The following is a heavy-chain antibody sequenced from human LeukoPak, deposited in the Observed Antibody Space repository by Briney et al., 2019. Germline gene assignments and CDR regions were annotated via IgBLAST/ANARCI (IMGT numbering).Heavy chain of an antibody. V-gene: IGHV3-30*02. CDR3: AKDARITMIVVVRGARPYYFDY. Sequence: GGSLRLSCAASGFTFSSYGMHWVRQAPGKGLEWVAFIRYDGSNKYYADSVKGRFTISRDNSKNMLYLQMNSLRAEDTAVYYCAKDARITMIVVVRGARPYYFDYWGQGTLVTVSS. D-gene: IGHD3-22*01. CDR1: GFTFSSYG. J-gene: IGHJ4*02. CDR2: IRYDGSNK.